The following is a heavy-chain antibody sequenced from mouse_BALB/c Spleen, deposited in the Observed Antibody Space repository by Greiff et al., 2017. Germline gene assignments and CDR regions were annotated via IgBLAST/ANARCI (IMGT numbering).Heavy chain of an antibody. CDR2: ISSGGSYT. CDR1: GFTFSSYG. CDR3: ARRGELRRGGYAMDY. J-gene: IGHJ4*01. D-gene: IGHD2-12*01. V-gene: IGHV5-6*01. Sequence: EVQLVESGGDLVKPGGSLKLSCAASGFTFSSYGMSWVRQTPDKRLEWVATISSGGSYTYYPDSVKGRFTISRDNAKNTLYLQMSSRKSEDAAMYYCARRGELRRGGYAMDYWGQGTSVTVSS.